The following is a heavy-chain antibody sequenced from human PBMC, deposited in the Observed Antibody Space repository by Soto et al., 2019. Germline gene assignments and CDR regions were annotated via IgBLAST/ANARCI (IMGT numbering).Heavy chain of an antibody. CDR1: GGTFSSYT. V-gene: IGHV1-69*02. D-gene: IGHD3-10*01. Sequence: QVQLVQSGAEVKKPGSSVKVSCKASGGTFSSYTISWVRQAPGQGLAWMGRIIPILGIANYAQKFQGRVRITADKLTSTAYMELSSLRSEATAVYYCARGDYYYGSGAFFDYWGQGTLVTVSS. CDR3: ARGDYYYGSGAFFDY. CDR2: IIPILGIA. J-gene: IGHJ4*02.